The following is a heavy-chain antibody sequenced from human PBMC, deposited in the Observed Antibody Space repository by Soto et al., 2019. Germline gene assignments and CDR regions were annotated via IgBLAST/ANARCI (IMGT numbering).Heavy chain of an antibody. CDR3: ARGHSNYSPPHYYYYDMDV. Sequence: ASVKVSCKASGSPFTSHYMHWVRQAPGQGLEWMGMINPSGSSTSYAQKFQGRVTMNGDTSTSTVYMELNSLRSEDTAVYYCARGHSNYSPPHYYYYDMDVWGRGTTVTSP. CDR1: GSPFTSHY. CDR2: INPSGSST. D-gene: IGHD4-4*01. V-gene: IGHV1-46*01. J-gene: IGHJ6*02.